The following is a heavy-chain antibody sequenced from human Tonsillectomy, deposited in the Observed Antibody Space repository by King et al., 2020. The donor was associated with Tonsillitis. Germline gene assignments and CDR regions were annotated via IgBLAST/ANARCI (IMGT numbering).Heavy chain of an antibody. Sequence: VQLQQWGAGLLKPSETLSLTCAVYGGSFSGYYWSWIRQPPGKGLEWIGEINHSGSTNYNPSLKSRVTISVDTSKNQFSLKLSSVTAADTAVYYCARGGSGYSGYDWGNWFDPWGQGTLVTVSS. CDR1: GGSFSGYY. CDR3: ARGGSGYSGYDWGNWFDP. CDR2: INHSGST. V-gene: IGHV4-34*01. J-gene: IGHJ5*02. D-gene: IGHD5-12*01.